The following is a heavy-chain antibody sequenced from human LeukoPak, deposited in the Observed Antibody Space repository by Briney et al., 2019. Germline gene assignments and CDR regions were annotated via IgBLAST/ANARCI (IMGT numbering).Heavy chain of an antibody. D-gene: IGHD6-6*01. V-gene: IGHV3-74*01. Sequence: GGSLRLSCAASGFTFSGYWMLWVRQAPGKGPVWVSRIDNDGSSTTYAESVKGRFTISRDNAKNTLYLQMSSLRGVDTAVYYCARAAYMSSPDYWGQGTLVTVSS. CDR3: ARAAYMSSPDY. CDR2: IDNDGSST. CDR1: GFTFSGYW. J-gene: IGHJ4*02.